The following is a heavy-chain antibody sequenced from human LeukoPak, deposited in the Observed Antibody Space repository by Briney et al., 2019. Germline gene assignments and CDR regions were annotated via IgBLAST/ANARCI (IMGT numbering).Heavy chain of an antibody. CDR3: ARDLVGATNY. D-gene: IGHD1-26*01. CDR1: GFTFSSYS. J-gene: IGHJ4*02. V-gene: IGHV3-48*01. CDR2: ISSSSSTI. Sequence: PGGSLRLSCAASGFTFSSYSMNWVRQAPGKGLEWVSYISSSSSTIYYADSVKGRFTISRDNAKNSLYLQMNSLRAEDTAVYYCARDLVGATNYWGQGTLVTVSS.